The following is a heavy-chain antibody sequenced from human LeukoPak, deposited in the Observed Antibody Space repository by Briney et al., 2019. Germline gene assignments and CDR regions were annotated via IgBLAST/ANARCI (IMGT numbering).Heavy chain of an antibody. CDR2: INPNSGGT. CDR1: GYTFTSYG. Sequence: ASVKVSCKASGYTFTSYGISWVRQAPGQGLEWMGWINPNSGGTNYAQKFQGRVTMTRDTFISTAYMELSRLRSDDTAVYYCARGYYDSSGYTAFYYMDVWGKGTTVTISS. V-gene: IGHV1-2*02. CDR3: ARGYYDSSGYTAFYYMDV. J-gene: IGHJ6*03. D-gene: IGHD3-22*01.